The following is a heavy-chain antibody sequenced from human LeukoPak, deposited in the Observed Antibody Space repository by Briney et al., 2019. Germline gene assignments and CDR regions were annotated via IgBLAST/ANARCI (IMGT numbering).Heavy chain of an antibody. Sequence: GGSLRLSCVASEFIFSDYWMSWVRQAPGKGLEWVANIKQGGREEKYVGSVKGRFAISRDDAKSTLYLQMDSLSGDDTAVYYCAMGRITPWGPLDYWGQGTLVTVSS. V-gene: IGHV3-7*03. CDR3: AMGRITPWGPLDY. J-gene: IGHJ4*02. D-gene: IGHD3-3*01. CDR1: EFIFSDYW. CDR2: IKQGGREE.